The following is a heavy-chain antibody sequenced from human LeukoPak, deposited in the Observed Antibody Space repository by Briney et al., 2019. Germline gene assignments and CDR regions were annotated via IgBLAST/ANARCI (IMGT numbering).Heavy chain of an antibody. CDR1: GFTLSSHW. V-gene: IGHV3-7*05. J-gene: IGHJ4*02. CDR3: TRVIVEVPGVSDYCDY. D-gene: IGHD2-2*01. CDR2: IKQDGSET. Sequence: TGGSLRLSCAASGFTLSSHWMYWVRQAPGKGLEWVANIKQDGSETYYVDSVKDRFTISRDNAKNSLYLQMNSLRAEDTAVYYCTRVIVEVPGVSDYCDYWGQGTLVTVSS.